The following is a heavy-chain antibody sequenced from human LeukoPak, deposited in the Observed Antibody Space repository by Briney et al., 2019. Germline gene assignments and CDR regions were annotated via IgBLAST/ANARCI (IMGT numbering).Heavy chain of an antibody. J-gene: IGHJ1*01. CDR1: EXTFTTYG. CDR2: ISSSGGST. V-gene: IGHV3-64D*06. D-gene: IGHD2-15*01. CDR3: VTPVRYCSGGSCRGVFQH. Sequence: GGSLRLSCAASEXTFTTYGVHWVRQAPGKGLEYVSAISSSGGSTYYADSVKGRFTISRHNSKNTLYLQMNSLRAEDTAVYYCVTPVRYCSGGSCRGVFQHWGQGTLVTVSS.